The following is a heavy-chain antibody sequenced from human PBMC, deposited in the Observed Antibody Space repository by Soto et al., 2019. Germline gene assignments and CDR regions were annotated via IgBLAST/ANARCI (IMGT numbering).Heavy chain of an antibody. J-gene: IGHJ4*02. CDR2: INHSGST. CDR1: GGSFSRDH. D-gene: IGHD2-2*01. V-gene: IGHV4-34*01. CDR3: ARRYCTTTSSLTGFDD. Sequence: ETLSLTCAGYGGSFSRDHWSWIRQPPGKGLEWIGEINHSGSTNYNPSLKSRVTISVDTSKKQISLKLNSVTAADTAVYYCARRYCTTTSSLTGFDDWGRGTLVTVSS.